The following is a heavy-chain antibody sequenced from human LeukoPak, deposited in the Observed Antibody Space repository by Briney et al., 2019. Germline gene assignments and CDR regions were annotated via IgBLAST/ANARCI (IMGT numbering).Heavy chain of an antibody. Sequence: GGSLRLSCAASGFTFNSHAMSWVRQAPGKGLEWVSGINGNGASTYYSDSVKGRFTISRDNSKNTVCLLMSSLRAEDTAVYYCAKDQGYSYYYLDYWGQGTLVTVSS. D-gene: IGHD5-18*01. CDR3: AKDQGYSYYYLDY. V-gene: IGHV3-23*01. CDR1: GFTFNSHA. J-gene: IGHJ4*02. CDR2: INGNGAST.